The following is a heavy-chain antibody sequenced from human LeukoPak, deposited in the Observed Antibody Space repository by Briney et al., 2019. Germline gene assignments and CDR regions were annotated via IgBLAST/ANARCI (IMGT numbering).Heavy chain of an antibody. Sequence: GASVKVSCKASGYTFTGYYMHWVRQAPGQGLEWMGWISAYNGNTNYAQKLQGRVTMTTDTSTSTAYMELRSLRSDDTAVYYCARYIGLYWEVHFDYWGQGTLVAVSS. CDR3: ARYIGLYWEVHFDY. V-gene: IGHV1-18*04. J-gene: IGHJ4*02. CDR2: ISAYNGNT. CDR1: GYTFTGYY. D-gene: IGHD1-26*01.